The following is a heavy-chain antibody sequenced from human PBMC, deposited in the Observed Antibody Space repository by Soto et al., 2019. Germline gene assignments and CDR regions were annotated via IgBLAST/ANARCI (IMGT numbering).Heavy chain of an antibody. CDR2: VYSSGTT. CDR1: GGSINSYW. V-gene: IGHV4-4*07. Sequence: SETLSLTCSVSGGSINSYWWSWIRQPAGKGLEWIGRVYSSGTTDYNPSLNSRATLSVETSKNQFSLKLSSVTAADAAVYYCARDIGSYAYGEGYWGQGIQVTVSS. CDR3: ARDIGSYAYGEGY. D-gene: IGHD3-10*01. J-gene: IGHJ4*02.